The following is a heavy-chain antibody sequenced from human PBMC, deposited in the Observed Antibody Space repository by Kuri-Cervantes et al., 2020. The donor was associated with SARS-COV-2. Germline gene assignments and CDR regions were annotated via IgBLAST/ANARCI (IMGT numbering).Heavy chain of an antibody. V-gene: IGHV3-21*01. CDR2: ISSSSSYI. D-gene: IGHD2-15*01. CDR1: GFTFSSYW. Sequence: GESLKISCAASGFTFSSYWMNWVRQAPGKGLEWVSSISSSSSYIYYADSVKGRFTISRDNAKNSLYLQMNSLRAEDTAVYYCARDLRGYCSGGSCYWGGQGTLVTVSS. J-gene: IGHJ4*02. CDR3: ARDLRGYCSGGSCYW.